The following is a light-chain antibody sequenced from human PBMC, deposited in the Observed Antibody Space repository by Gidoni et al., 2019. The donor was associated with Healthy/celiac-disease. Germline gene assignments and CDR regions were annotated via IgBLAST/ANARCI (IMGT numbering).Light chain of an antibody. Sequence: EIGLTQSPATLYLSPGERATLSCRASQSVSRYLAWYQQKPGQAPRLLISDASNRATGIPARFRGSGSGTDFTLTISSLEPEDFAVYYCQQRSNWPLFTFGPGTKVGYQT. CDR3: QQRSNWPLFT. J-gene: IGKJ3*01. V-gene: IGKV3-11*01. CDR2: DAS. CDR1: QSVSRY.